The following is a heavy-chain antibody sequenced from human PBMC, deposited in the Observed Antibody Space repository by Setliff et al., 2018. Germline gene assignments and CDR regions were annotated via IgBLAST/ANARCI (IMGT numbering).Heavy chain of an antibody. CDR3: AKGLKSSGPDWYFDY. CDR2: TRYDGSNR. V-gene: IGHV3-30*02. D-gene: IGHD3-22*01. J-gene: IGHJ4*02. Sequence: AGGSLRLSCAASGFTFTNAWMSWVRHAPGKGLEWVAFTRYDGSNRYYADSVKGRFTISRDNSKNTLYLQMNSLRAEDTAVYYCAKGLKSSGPDWYFDYWGPGTLVTVSS. CDR1: GFTFTNAW.